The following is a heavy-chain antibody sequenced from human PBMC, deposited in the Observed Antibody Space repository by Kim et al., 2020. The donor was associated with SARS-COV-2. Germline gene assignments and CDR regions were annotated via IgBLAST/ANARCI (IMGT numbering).Heavy chain of an antibody. J-gene: IGHJ1*01. CDR2: TSSDGNNK. Sequence: GGSLRLSCVASGFIFSNFGMHWVRQAPGKGLERVAITSSDGNNKYYADSVKGRFTISRDNSKNTLYLQMDSLRTEDTAVYYCARDDASPHHSGFRGYFQQWGQGTLVTVSS. CDR3: ARDDASPHHSGFRGYFQQ. V-gene: IGHV3-30*03. CDR1: GFIFSNFG. D-gene: IGHD3-22*01.